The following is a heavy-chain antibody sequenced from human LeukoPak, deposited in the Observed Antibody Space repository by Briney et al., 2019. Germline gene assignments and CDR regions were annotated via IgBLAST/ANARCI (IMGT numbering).Heavy chain of an antibody. D-gene: IGHD6-13*01. CDR3: AGSRIAASFDY. J-gene: IGHJ4*02. CDR1: GGSISSYY. CDR2: IYYSGST. V-gene: IGHV4-59*01. Sequence: SQTLSLTCTVSGGSISSYYWSWIRQPPGKGLEWIGYIYYSGSTNYNPSLKSRVTISVDTSKNQFSLKLSSVTAADTAVYYCAGSRIAASFDYWGQGTLVTVSS.